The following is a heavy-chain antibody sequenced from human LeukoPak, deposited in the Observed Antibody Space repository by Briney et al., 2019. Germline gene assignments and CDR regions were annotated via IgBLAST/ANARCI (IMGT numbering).Heavy chain of an antibody. CDR3: ASSGRYYYYGMDV. J-gene: IGHJ6*02. V-gene: IGHV4-31*03. D-gene: IGHD1-26*01. CDR1: GGSISSGGYY. Sequence: SETLSLTCTVSGGSISSGGYYWSWIRQHPGKGLEWIGYIYYSGSTYYNPSLKSRVTISVDTSKNQFSLKLSSVTAADTAVYYCASSGRYYYYGMDVWGQGTTVTVSS. CDR2: IYYSGST.